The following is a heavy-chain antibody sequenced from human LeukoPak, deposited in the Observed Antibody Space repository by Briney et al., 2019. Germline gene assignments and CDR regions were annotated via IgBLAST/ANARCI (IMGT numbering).Heavy chain of an antibody. J-gene: IGHJ4*02. V-gene: IGHV3-21*01. D-gene: IGHD5-12*01. CDR2: ISSSSSYI. CDR3: ARRSSGYDWKTFDY. Sequence: PGGSLRLSCAASGFTFSSYSMNWVRQAPGKGLEWVSSISSSSSYIYYADSVKGRFTISRDNAKNSLYLQMNSLRAEDTAVYYCARRSSGYDWKTFDYWGQGTLVTVSS. CDR1: GFTFSSYS.